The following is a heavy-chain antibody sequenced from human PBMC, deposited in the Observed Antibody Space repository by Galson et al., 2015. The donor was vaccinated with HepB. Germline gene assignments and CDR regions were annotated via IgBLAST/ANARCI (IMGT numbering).Heavy chain of an antibody. J-gene: IGHJ4*02. V-gene: IGHV3-66*01. D-gene: IGHD3-22*01. Sequence: SLRLSCAASGFTVSSNYMSWVRQAPGKGLEWVSVIYSGGSTYYADSVKGRFTISRDNSKNTLYLQMNSLRAQDTAVYYCARGDDYYDSSGYYSFDYWGQGTLVTVSS. CDR3: ARGDDYYDSSGYYSFDY. CDR2: IYSGGST. CDR1: GFTVSSNY.